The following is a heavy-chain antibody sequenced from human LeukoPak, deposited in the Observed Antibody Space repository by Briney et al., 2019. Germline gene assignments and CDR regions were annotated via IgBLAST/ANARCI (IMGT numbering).Heavy chain of an antibody. Sequence: SETLSLTCTVSGGSISSYYWSWIRQPPGKGLEWIGYMYYTGSTSYNPSLKSRVTISVDTSKNQFSLKLSSVTAADTAVYYCARDGLPPVGGSYRGNWFDPWGQGTLVTVSS. CDR1: GGSISSYY. D-gene: IGHD1-26*01. CDR3: ARDGLPPVGGSYRGNWFDP. CDR2: MYYTGST. V-gene: IGHV4-59*01. J-gene: IGHJ5*02.